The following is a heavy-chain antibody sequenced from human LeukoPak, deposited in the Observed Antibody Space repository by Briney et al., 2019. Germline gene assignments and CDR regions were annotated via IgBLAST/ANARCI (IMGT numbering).Heavy chain of an antibody. CDR2: ISGGGGST. J-gene: IGHJ4*02. D-gene: IGHD1-26*01. CDR1: GFTFGSYA. V-gene: IGHV3-23*01. CDR3: ARDGGIARSTTYFDY. Sequence: GGSLRLSCGASGFTFGSYAMTWVRQAPGKGPEWVSGISGGGGSTFYADSVRGRFTVSRDNSKNTLYLQMDSLRVDDTAIYYCARDGGIARSTTYFDYWGQGTLVTVSS.